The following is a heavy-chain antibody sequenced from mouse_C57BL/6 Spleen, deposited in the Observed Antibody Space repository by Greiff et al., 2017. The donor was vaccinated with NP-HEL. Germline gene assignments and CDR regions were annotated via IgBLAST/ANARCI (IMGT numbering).Heavy chain of an antibody. V-gene: IGHV1-7*01. CDR1: GYTFTSYW. D-gene: IGHD1-1*01. CDR3: ATGYYYGSSSLGY. CDR2: INPSSGYT. Sequence: VQRVESGAELAKPGASVKLSCKASGYTFTSYWMPWVKQRPGQGLEWIGYINPSSGYTKYNQKFKDKATLTADKSSSTAYMQLSSLTYEDSAVYYCATGYYYGSSSLGYWGQGTTLTVSS. J-gene: IGHJ2*01.